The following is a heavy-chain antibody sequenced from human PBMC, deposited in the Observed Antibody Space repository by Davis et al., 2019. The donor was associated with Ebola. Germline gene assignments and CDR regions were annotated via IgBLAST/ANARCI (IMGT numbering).Heavy chain of an antibody. Sequence: GESLKISCAASGFTFSNYWMAWGRQAPGKGLEWVAHIKHDGSVKDYVDSVKGRFTIFRDNAKNSLYLQMNSLRVEDTAVYYCVRDGWASLFDYWGQGTLVTVSS. CDR2: IKHDGSVK. J-gene: IGHJ4*02. CDR1: GFTFSNYW. D-gene: IGHD6-19*01. V-gene: IGHV3-7*03. CDR3: VRDGWASLFDY.